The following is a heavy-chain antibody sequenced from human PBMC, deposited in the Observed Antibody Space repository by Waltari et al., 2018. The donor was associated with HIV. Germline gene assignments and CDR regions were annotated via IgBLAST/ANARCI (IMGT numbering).Heavy chain of an antibody. CDR3: ARTMDHVDTVMERYWYFDL. V-gene: IGHV1-69*01. Sequence: QVQLVQSGAEVKKPGSSVKVSCKASGGTFSSYAISWVRQAPGQGLEWMGGIIPIFGTTNYAQKFQGRVTITADESTSTAYMELSSLRSEETAVYYCARTMDHVDTVMERYWYFDLWGRGTLVTVSS. CDR1: GGTFSSYA. D-gene: IGHD5-18*01. CDR2: IIPIFGTT. J-gene: IGHJ2*01.